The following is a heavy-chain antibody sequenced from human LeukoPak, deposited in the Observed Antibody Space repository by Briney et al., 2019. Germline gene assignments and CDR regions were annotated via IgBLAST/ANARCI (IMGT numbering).Heavy chain of an antibody. J-gene: IGHJ4*02. CDR2: IYHSGST. D-gene: IGHD1-26*01. Sequence: PSQTLSLTCAVSGVSISSGGYSWSWIRQPPGKGLEWIGYIYHSGSTYYNPSLKSRVTISVDRSKNQFSLKLSSVTAADTAVYYCASGIGGYFDYWGQGTLVTVSS. V-gene: IGHV4-30-2*01. CDR1: GVSISSGGYS. CDR3: ASGIGGYFDY.